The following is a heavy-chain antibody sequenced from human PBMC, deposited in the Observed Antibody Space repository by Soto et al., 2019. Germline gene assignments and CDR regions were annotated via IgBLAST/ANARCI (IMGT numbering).Heavy chain of an antibody. V-gene: IGHV4-59*12. CDR3: ARDFRGELEPRNYYYYGMDV. CDR2: IYYSGST. Sequence: SETLSLTCTVSGGSISSYYWSWIRQPPGKGLEWIGYIYYSGSTNYNPSLKSRVTISVDTSKNQFSLKLSSVTAADTAVYYCARDFRGELEPRNYYYYGMDVWGQGTTVTVSS. D-gene: IGHD1-1*01. CDR1: GGSISSYY. J-gene: IGHJ6*02.